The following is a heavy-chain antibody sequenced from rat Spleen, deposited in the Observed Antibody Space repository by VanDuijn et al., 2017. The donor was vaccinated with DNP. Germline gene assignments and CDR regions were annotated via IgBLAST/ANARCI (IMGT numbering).Heavy chain of an antibody. CDR3: TRHDELLDY. Sequence: EVRLVESDGGLVQPGRSLKLSCAASGFTFSDYYMAWVRQAPKKGLEWVASITNTGDGSYYSDSVKGRFSISRDNTKSTLYLQMNSLRSEDTATYYCTRHDELLDYWGQGVMVTVSS. J-gene: IGHJ2*01. CDR2: ITNTGDGS. CDR1: GFTFSDYY. D-gene: IGHD5-1*01. V-gene: IGHV5-22*01.